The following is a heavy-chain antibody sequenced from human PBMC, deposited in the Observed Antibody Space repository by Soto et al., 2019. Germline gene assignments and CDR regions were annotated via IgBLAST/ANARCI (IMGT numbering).Heavy chain of an antibody. D-gene: IGHD2-15*01. J-gene: IGHJ3*02. Sequence: GASVKVSCKASGYTFTSYYMHWVRQAPGQGLEWMGIINPSGGSTSYAQKFQGRVTMTRDTSTSTVYMELSSLRSEDTAVYYGAGDASVYLGVVAAGGGDAFDIWGQGTMVTVSS. CDR2: INPSGGST. CDR3: AGDASVYLGVVAAGGGDAFDI. V-gene: IGHV1-46*01. CDR1: GYTFTSYY.